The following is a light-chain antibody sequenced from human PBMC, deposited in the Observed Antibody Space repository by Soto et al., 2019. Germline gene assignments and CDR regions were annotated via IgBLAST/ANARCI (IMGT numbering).Light chain of an antibody. CDR1: QSISSW. J-gene: IGKJ4*01. CDR3: QQYNSYPVT. V-gene: IGKV1-5*03. CDR2: KAS. Sequence: DIQMTQSPSTLSASVVDRVTITCRASQSISSWLAWYQQKPGKAPKLLIYKASSLESGVPSRFSGSGSGTEFTLTISSLQSDDFATYYCQQYNSYPVTLGGGTKVDIK.